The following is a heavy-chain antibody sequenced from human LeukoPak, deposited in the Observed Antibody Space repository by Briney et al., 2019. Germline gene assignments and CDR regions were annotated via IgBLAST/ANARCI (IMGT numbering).Heavy chain of an antibody. J-gene: IGHJ4*02. CDR1: GFTFSSSA. CDR2: IVVGSDKT. V-gene: IGHV1-58*01. D-gene: IGHD6-6*01. CDR3: AVLYSISSVLDY. Sequence: ASVKVSCKASGFTFSSSAVQWVRQARGQRLEWIGWIVVGSDKTKYAQKFQERVTITRDMSTSTAYMELSSLRSEDTAVYYCAVLYSISSVLDYWGQGTLVTVSS.